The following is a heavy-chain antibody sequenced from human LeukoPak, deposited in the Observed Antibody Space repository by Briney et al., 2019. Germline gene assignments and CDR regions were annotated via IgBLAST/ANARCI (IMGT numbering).Heavy chain of an antibody. D-gene: IGHD3-10*01. V-gene: IGHV5-51*01. Sequence: GESLKISCNGSGYSFTSYGTGWVRQMPRKGLEWMGIIYPGDSDTRYSPSFQGQVTISADKSISTAYLQWSSLKASDTAMYYCARPGRSGRGVTINGDPYYYGMDVWGQGTTVTVSS. CDR3: ARPGRSGRGVTINGDPYYYGMDV. CDR1: GYSFTSYG. J-gene: IGHJ6*02. CDR2: IYPGDSDT.